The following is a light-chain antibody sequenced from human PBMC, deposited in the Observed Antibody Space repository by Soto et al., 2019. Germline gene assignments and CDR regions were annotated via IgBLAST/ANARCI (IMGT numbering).Light chain of an antibody. CDR1: QSIGRF. CDR3: QQSFTTPLT. J-gene: IGKJ4*01. CDR2: VAS. Sequence: DIQMTQSPSSLSASVGDRVTITCRASQSIGRFLNWHQQKPGKAPNVLINVASTLRRGVPSRFSGSGSGTDFNLTINRLQPEDFATYFCQQSFTTPLTFGGGTKVEVK. V-gene: IGKV1-39*01.